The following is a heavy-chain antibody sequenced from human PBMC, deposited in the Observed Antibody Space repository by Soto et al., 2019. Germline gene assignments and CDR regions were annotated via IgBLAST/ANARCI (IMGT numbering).Heavy chain of an antibody. CDR1: GFTFSSFR. Sequence: LRLSCAASGFTFSSFRMNWVRQVPGKGLEWVSSITASSSYMYYADSVKGRFTISRDNAKNSLYLQMNSLRVEDTAVYRCARGPSYSDYSNDWFFDSWGQGALVTVSS. D-gene: IGHD3-9*01. CDR3: ARGPSYSDYSNDWFFDS. J-gene: IGHJ4*02. CDR2: ITASSSYM. V-gene: IGHV3-21*04.